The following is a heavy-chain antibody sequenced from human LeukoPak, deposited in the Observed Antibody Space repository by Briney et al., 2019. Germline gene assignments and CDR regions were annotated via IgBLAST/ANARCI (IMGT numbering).Heavy chain of an antibody. J-gene: IGHJ3*02. V-gene: IGHV3-21*01. D-gene: IGHD3-3*01. CDR2: ISSSSSYI. Sequence: GGSLRLSCAASGFTFSSYSMNWVRQAPGKGLEWVSSISSSSSYIYYADSVKGRFTISRDNAKNSLYLQMNSLRAEDTAVYYCARFLTYYDFWSGYPGRRDAFDIWGQGTMVTVSS. CDR3: ARFLTYYDFWSGYPGRRDAFDI. CDR1: GFTFSSYS.